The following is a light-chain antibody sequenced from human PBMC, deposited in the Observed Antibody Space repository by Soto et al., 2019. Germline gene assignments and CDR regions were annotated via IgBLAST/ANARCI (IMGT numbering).Light chain of an antibody. Sequence: DIQMTQSPSSLSASVGDRVTITCRASQGISNYLAWYQQKPGKVPKLLIYAASTLQSGVSSRFSGSGSGTDFTLTISSLQPEDVATDYCQKYDTAPWTFGQGTKVEIK. CDR3: QKYDTAPWT. CDR1: QGISNY. CDR2: AAS. V-gene: IGKV1-27*01. J-gene: IGKJ1*01.